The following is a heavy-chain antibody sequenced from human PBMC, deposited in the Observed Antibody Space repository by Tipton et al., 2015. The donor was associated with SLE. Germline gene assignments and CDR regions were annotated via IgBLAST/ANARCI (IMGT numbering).Heavy chain of an antibody. D-gene: IGHD7-27*01. Sequence: SLRLSCAASGFTFSDYYMSWIRQAPGKGLEWVSFISSSGSTIYYADSLKGRFTISRDNAKNSLYLQMNSLRAEDTAVYYCARAMGTHYYYDGMDVWGQGTTVTVSS. CDR1: GFTFSDYY. V-gene: IGHV3-11*04. CDR2: ISSSGSTI. CDR3: ARAMGTHYYYDGMDV. J-gene: IGHJ6*02.